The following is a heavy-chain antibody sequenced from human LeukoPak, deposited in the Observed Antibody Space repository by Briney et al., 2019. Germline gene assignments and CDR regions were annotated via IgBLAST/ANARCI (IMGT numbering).Heavy chain of an antibody. CDR2: IFYSGNT. CDR3: ASAPNEYFFDD. V-gene: IGHV4-59*11. Sequence: SETLSLTCTVSGGSISNHYWSWIRQPPGKGLEWIGYIFYSGNTNYNPSLKSRVTISVDTSKNQFTLKLSSVTAADTAIYYCASAPNEYFFDDWGQGTLVTVSS. J-gene: IGHJ4*02. CDR1: GGSISNHY.